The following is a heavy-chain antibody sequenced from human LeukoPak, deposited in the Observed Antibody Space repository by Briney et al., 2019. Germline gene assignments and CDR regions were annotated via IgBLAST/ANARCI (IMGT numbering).Heavy chain of an antibody. J-gene: IGHJ4*02. CDR1: KFTFSSYE. D-gene: IGHD6-19*01. Sequence: GGSLRLSYAASKFTFSSYEMNWVRQAPGKGLEWVSYISSSGNTIYYADSVKGRFTISRDNAKNSLYLQMNSLRAEDTAVYYCARQWGSGLGGYFDYWGQGTLVTVSS. V-gene: IGHV3-48*03. CDR3: ARQWGSGLGGYFDY. CDR2: ISSSGNTI.